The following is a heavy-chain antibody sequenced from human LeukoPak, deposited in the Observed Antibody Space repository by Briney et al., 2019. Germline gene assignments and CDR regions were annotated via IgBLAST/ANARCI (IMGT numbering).Heavy chain of an antibody. CDR1: GGSFSGYY. V-gene: IGHV4-34*01. Sequence: PSETLSLTCAVYGGSFSGYYWSWIRQPPGKGLEWIGEINHSGSTNYNPSLKSRVTISVDKSKNQFSLKLSSVTAAGTAVYYCARENYGSGSYRSDYWGQGTLVTVSS. CDR3: ARENYGSGSYRSDY. D-gene: IGHD3-10*01. CDR2: INHSGST. J-gene: IGHJ4*02.